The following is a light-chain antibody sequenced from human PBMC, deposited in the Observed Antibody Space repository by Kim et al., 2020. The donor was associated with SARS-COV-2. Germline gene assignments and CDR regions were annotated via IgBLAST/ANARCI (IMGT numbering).Light chain of an antibody. CDR3: QQYGSSRT. Sequence: LSPGERAPLSCRASQSVSSSFLAWYQQKPGQAPRLLIYAASSRATGIPDRFSGSGSGTDFTLTISRLEPEDFAVYYCQQYGSSRTFGQGTKVDIK. CDR1: QSVSSSF. CDR2: AAS. J-gene: IGKJ1*01. V-gene: IGKV3-20*01.